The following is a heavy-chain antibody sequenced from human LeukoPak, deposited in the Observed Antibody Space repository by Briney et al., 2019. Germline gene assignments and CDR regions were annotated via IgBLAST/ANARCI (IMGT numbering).Heavy chain of an antibody. V-gene: IGHV4-39*07. CDR2: IYYSGST. D-gene: IGHD1-7*01. CDR1: GGSISSSSYY. CDR3: ARPASEELYFDY. Sequence: SETLSLTCTVSGGSISSSSYYWGWIRQPPGKGLECIGSIYYSGSTYYNPSLKSRVTISVDTSKNQFSLKLSSVTAADTAVYYCARPASEELYFDYWGQGTLVTVSS. J-gene: IGHJ4*02.